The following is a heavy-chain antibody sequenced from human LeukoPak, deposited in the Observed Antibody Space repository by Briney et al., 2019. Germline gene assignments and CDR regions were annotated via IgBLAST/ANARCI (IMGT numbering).Heavy chain of an antibody. J-gene: IGHJ6*02. CDR2: ISYDGSNK. CDR3: ARGDGQWELPPRYYYGMDV. Sequence: ESGRSLRLSCAAPGFTFSSYAMHWVRQAPGKGLEWVAVISYDGSNKYYADSVKGRFTISRDNSKNTLYLQMNSLRAEDTAVYYCARGDGQWELPPRYYYGMDVWGQGTTVTVSS. V-gene: IGHV3-30-3*01. CDR1: GFTFSSYA. D-gene: IGHD1-26*01.